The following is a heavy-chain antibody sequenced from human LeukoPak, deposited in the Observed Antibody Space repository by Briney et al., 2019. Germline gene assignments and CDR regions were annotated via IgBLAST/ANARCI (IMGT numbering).Heavy chain of an antibody. CDR1: GYTLTELS. Sequence: GASVKVSCKVSGYTLTELSMHWVRQAPGKGLEWMGGFDPEDGETIYAQKFQGRVTVTRDTSTSTVHMELSGLRSEDTAVYYCARDQEGFDYWGQGTLVTVSS. CDR3: ARDQEGFDY. J-gene: IGHJ4*02. CDR2: FDPEDGET. V-gene: IGHV1-24*01.